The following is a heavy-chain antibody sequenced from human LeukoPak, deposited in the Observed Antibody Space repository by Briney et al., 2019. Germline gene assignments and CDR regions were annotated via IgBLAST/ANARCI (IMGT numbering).Heavy chain of an antibody. Sequence: PGGSLRLSCAASGVTFNTYWMMWVRQAPGKGLEWVAYIKGDGSAKYYVDSVRGRFTLSSANAENSLYLQLNILRPEDTAVYYCARDAGFGGNSDFWGQGTLVTVSS. J-gene: IGHJ4*02. D-gene: IGHD4-23*01. CDR2: IKGDGSAK. V-gene: IGHV3-7*01. CDR3: ARDAGFGGNSDF. CDR1: GVTFNTYW.